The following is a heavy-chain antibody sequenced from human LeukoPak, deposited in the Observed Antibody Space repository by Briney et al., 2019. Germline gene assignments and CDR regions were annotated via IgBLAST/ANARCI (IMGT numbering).Heavy chain of an antibody. D-gene: IGHD5-18*01. V-gene: IGHV3-21*01. CDR2: ISSSSGYI. CDR3: AREGYSYGAYYFDY. Sequence: GGSLRLSCTASRFTFSTYAMNWVRQAPGKGLEWVSSISSSSGYIYYADSVKGRFTISRDNAKNSLYLQVNSLRAEDTAVYYCAREGYSYGAYYFDYWGQGTLVTVSS. CDR1: RFTFSTYA. J-gene: IGHJ4*02.